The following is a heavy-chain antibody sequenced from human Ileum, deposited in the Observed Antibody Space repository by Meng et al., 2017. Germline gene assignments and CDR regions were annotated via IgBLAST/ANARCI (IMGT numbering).Heavy chain of an antibody. CDR2: IRYDGSRT. D-gene: IGHD2/OR15-2a*01. J-gene: IGHJ4*02. CDR3: AKDFSSSPGDY. CDR1: GFTFSSYW. Sequence: EVQLVESGGGLVQPGGSLRLSCAASGFTFSSYWMHWVRQVPGKGLVWVSRIRYDGSRTGYADSVKGRFTISRDNAKSTVYLQMNSLRAEDTAIYYCAKDFSSSPGDYWGQGTLVTVSS. V-gene: IGHV3-74*01.